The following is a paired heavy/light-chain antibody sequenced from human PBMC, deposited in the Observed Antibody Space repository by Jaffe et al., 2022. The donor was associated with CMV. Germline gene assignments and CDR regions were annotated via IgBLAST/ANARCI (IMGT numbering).Light chain of an antibody. CDR2: DVS. J-gene: IGLJ2*01. Sequence: QSALTQPASVSGSPGQSITITCTGTSSDVGRYDIVSWYQQYPGKVPKLMIYDVSKRPSGVSNRFSGSKSGNTASLTISGLQAEDEADYYCCSYAGNTIVLFGGGTKLTVL. V-gene: IGLV2-23*02. CDR3: CSYAGNTIVL. CDR1: SSDVGRYDI.
Heavy chain of an antibody. J-gene: IGHJ3*02. V-gene: IGHV1-3*01. CDR2: INAGNGDS. CDR3: ARPDPAMAHYAFDI. CDR1: GYMFSNYA. Sequence: QVQLVQSGAEVKKPGASVKVSCKASGYMFSNYALHWVRQAPGQRLEWMGWINAGNGDSNYSQKFQGRVTITRDTSASTVYMDLSSLRSDDTAVYYCARPDPAMAHYAFDIWGQGTKVTVSS. D-gene: IGHD5-18*01.